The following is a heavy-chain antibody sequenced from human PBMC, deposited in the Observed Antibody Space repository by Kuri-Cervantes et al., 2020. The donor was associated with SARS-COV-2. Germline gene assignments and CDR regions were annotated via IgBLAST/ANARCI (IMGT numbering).Heavy chain of an antibody. V-gene: IGHV4-39*07. CDR1: GGSISSSSYY. D-gene: IGHD1-26*01. Sequence: SETLFLTCTVSGGSISSSSYYWGWIRQPPGKGLEWIGSIYYSGSTYYNPSLKSRVTMSLDTSTNHFSLKLTSVTAADTAVYYCARDVGATTAYYYYYMDVWGKGTTVTVSS. CDR3: ARDVGATTAYYYYYMDV. J-gene: IGHJ6*03. CDR2: IYYSGST.